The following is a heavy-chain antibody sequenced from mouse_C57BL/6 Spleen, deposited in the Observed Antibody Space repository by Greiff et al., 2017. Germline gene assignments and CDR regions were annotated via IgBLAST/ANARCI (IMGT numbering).Heavy chain of an antibody. Sequence: VQLQQSGAELVKPGASVKMSCKASGYTFTSYWITWVKQRPGQGLEWIGDIYPGSGSTNYNEKFKSKATLTVDTSSSTAYMQLSSLTSEDSAVYYCARRIYSNYDAMDYWGQGTSVTVSS. V-gene: IGHV1-55*01. CDR3: ARRIYSNYDAMDY. CDR2: IYPGSGST. CDR1: GYTFTSYW. J-gene: IGHJ4*01. D-gene: IGHD2-5*01.